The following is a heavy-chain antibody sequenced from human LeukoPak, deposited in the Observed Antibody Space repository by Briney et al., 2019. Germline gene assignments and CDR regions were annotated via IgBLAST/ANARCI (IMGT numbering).Heavy chain of an antibody. CDR3: AKDSPLDSSGYYYFDY. CDR2: ISYDGSNK. Sequence: GGSLRLSCAASRFTFSSYGMHWVRQAPGKGLEWVAVISYDGSNKYYADSVKGRFTISRDNSKNTLYLQMNSLRAEDTALYYCAKDSPLDSSGYYYFDYWGQGTLVTVSS. D-gene: IGHD3-22*01. J-gene: IGHJ4*02. CDR1: RFTFSSYG. V-gene: IGHV3-30*18.